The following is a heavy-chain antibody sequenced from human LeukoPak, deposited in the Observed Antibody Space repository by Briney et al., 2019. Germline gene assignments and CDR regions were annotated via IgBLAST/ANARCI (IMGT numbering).Heavy chain of an antibody. CDR2: INPNSGGT. V-gene: IGHV1-2*02. J-gene: IGHJ4*02. CDR3: ARKGIAAAGTVFDY. Sequence: GASVNVSCTASGYTFTGYYMHWVRQAPGQGLEWMGWINPNSGGTNYAQKFQGRVTMTRDTSISTAYMELSSLRSEDTAVYYCARKGIAAAGTVFDYWGQGTLVTVSS. CDR1: GYTFTGYY. D-gene: IGHD6-13*01.